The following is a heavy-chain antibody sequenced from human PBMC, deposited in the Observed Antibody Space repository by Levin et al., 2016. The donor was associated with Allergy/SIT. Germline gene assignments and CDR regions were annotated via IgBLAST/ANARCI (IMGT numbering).Heavy chain of an antibody. Sequence: VRQAPGKGLEWVSYISSSSSTIYYADSVKGRFTISRDNAKNSLYLQMNSLRAEDTAVYYCARNHGPVLLWFGELYFQHWGQGTLVTVSS. V-gene: IGHV3-48*01. D-gene: IGHD3-10*01. CDR2: ISSSSSTI. J-gene: IGHJ1*01. CDR3: ARNHGPVLLWFGELYFQH.